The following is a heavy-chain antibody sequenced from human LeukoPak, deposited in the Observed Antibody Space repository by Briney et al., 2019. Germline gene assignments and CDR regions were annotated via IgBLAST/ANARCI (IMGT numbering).Heavy chain of an antibody. J-gene: IGHJ5*02. CDR3: ARQEYCSGGSCYTWFDP. V-gene: IGHV5-51*01. CDR1: GYGINNYW. D-gene: IGHD2-15*01. Sequence: AGESLKISCKGSGYGINNYWIGWVRQLPGEGLEWMGIIYPADSDIRYSPSFQGQVTISADKSISTAYLQWSSLKASDTAMYYCARQEYCSGGSCYTWFDPWGQGTLVTVSS. CDR2: IYPADSDI.